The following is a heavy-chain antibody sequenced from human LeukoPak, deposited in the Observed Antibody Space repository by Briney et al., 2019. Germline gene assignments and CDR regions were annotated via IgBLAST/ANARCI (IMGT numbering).Heavy chain of an antibody. V-gene: IGHV1-46*01. Sequence: PSVKVSCKASGYAFTSYYIHWVRQAPGQGLDWMGIINPSAGSTNYAQEFQGRVTMARATSTSTVYMELSSLRSEDTAVYYCARGFEGGAAGLWGQGTLVTVSS. CDR2: INPSAGST. J-gene: IGHJ4*02. D-gene: IGHD1-26*01. CDR3: ARGFEGGAAGL. CDR1: GYAFTSYY.